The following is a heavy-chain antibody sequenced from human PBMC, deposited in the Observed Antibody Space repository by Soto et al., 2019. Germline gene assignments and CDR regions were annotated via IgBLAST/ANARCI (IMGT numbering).Heavy chain of an antibody. Sequence: ASETLSLTCAVYGGSFSGYYWSWIRQPPGKGLEWIGEINHSGSTNYNPSLKSRVTISVDTSKNQFSLKLSSVTAADTAVYYCARDDDSSSYSLDAFDIWGQGTMVTVS. CDR3: ARDDDSSSYSLDAFDI. CDR1: GGSFSGYY. V-gene: IGHV4-34*01. J-gene: IGHJ3*02. CDR2: INHSGST. D-gene: IGHD3-22*01.